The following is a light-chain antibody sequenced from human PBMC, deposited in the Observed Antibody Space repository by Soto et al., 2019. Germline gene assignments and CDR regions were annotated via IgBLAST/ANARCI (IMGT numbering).Light chain of an antibody. CDR1: SSNIGAGYD. Sequence: QPVLTQPPSVSGAPGQRVTISCTGSSSNIGAGYDVHWYQQLPGTAPKLLIYGNSNRPSGVPDRFSGSKSGTSASLAITGLQAEDEADYYCQSYDSSLSGFWVFGGGTK. J-gene: IGLJ3*02. CDR3: QSYDSSLSGFWV. V-gene: IGLV1-40*01. CDR2: GNS.